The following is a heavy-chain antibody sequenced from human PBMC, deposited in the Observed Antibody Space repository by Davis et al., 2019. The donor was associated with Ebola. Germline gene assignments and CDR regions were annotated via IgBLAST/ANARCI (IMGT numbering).Heavy chain of an antibody. CDR3: ASRDYGETPFNY. CDR2: IYYSGST. Sequence: PSETLSLTCTVSGDSIISVDSYCTWLRPHPGKGLEWIGYIYYSGSTNYNPSLKRRVTISVDTSKNQFSRKLSSVTAADTAVYYCASRDYGETPFNYWGQGTLVTVSS. CDR1: GDSIISVDSY. D-gene: IGHD3-16*01. V-gene: IGHV4-61*08. J-gene: IGHJ4*02.